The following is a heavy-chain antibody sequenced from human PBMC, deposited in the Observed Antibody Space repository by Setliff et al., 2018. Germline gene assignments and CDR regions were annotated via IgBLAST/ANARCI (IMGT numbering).Heavy chain of an antibody. CDR2: TWYDGTTK. J-gene: IGHJ6*03. V-gene: IGHV3-33*01. D-gene: IGHD3-22*01. CDR3: ARLALTGYDSSGYYYALDYYYYMDV. CDR1: GFIFRNYG. Sequence: GGSLRLSCAASGFIFRNYGMHWVRQAPGKGLEWVAGTWYDGTTKYYADSVKGRFTISRDNSRNTLYLQMDSLGAEDTAVYYCARLALTGYDSSGYYYALDYYYYMDVWGKGTTVTVSS.